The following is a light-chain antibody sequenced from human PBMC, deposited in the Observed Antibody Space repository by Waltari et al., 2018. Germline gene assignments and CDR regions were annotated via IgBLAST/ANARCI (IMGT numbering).Light chain of an antibody. Sequence: EIVMTQSPATLSVSPGERATLSCRASQSVSSNLAWYQQKPGQAPRLLIYGASTRATGIPARFSGSGSGTEFTLTISSLQSEDFAVYYCQQYKNWPQIYTFGQGTKLEIK. CDR1: QSVSSN. CDR2: GAS. V-gene: IGKV3-15*01. CDR3: QQYKNWPQIYT. J-gene: IGKJ2*01.